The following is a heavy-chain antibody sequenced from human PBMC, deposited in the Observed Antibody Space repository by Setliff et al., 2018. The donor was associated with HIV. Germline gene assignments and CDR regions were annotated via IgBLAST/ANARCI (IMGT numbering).Heavy chain of an antibody. CDR3: ARLYGSGSPNWCDP. CDR1: GFSLSTSGMC. Sequence: GSGPTLVNPKQTLTLTCTFSGFSLSTSGMCVSWIRQPPGKALEWLARIDWDDDKFYSTSLKTRLTISKDTSKNQVVLTMTNMDPVDTATYYCARLYGSGSPNWCDPWGQGTLVTGSS. J-gene: IGHJ5*02. CDR2: IDWDDDK. V-gene: IGHV2-70*17. D-gene: IGHD3-10*01.